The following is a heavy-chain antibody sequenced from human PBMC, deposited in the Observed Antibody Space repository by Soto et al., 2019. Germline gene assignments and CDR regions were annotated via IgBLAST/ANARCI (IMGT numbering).Heavy chain of an antibody. CDR3: ASQASDYYYGMDV. V-gene: IGHV5-51*01. Sequence: GESLKISCKGSGYSFTSYWIGWVRQMPGKGLEWMGIIYPGDSDTRYSPSFQGQVTISADKSISTAYLQWSSLKASDTAMYYCASQASDYYYGMDVWGQGTTVTVSS. J-gene: IGHJ6*02. CDR1: GYSFTSYW. CDR2: IYPGDSDT.